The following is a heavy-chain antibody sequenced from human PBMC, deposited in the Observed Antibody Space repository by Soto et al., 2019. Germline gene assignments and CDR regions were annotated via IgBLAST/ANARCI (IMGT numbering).Heavy chain of an antibody. CDR3: ARGGGLAARTFDY. CDR2: IYHGGTT. V-gene: IGHV4-38-2*02. Sequence: SETLSLTCTVSGSSISDPSYWAWLWQAPGKGPEWIASIYHGGTTFYNSSLKSRISISVDTSNNQFSLKLRSVTAEDTAVYYWARGGGLAARTFDYWGPGTLVTVSS. CDR1: GSSISDPSY. D-gene: IGHD6-6*01. J-gene: IGHJ4*02.